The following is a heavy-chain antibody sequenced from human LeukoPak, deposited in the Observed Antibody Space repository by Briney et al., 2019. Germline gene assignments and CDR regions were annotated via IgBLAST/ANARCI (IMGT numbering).Heavy chain of an antibody. V-gene: IGHV3-23*01. J-gene: IGHJ4*02. D-gene: IGHD6-19*01. Sequence: GGSLRLSCAASGFTFSTYAMSWARHTPGKGLEWVLGISSGGNTQYTDSVKGRFTVSRDNSKNTLHLQMDSLRAEDTAIYYCTKDRRQWVVPYFDSWGQGTVVTVSS. CDR3: TKDRRQWVVPYFDS. CDR1: GFTFSTYA. CDR2: ISSGGNT.